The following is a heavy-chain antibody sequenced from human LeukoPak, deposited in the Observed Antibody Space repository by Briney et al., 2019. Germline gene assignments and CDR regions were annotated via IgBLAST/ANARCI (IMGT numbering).Heavy chain of an antibody. CDR3: VSFINTVNTFGPPTN. Sequence: GGSLRLSCAASGFTFSNAYMNWVRQAPGRGLEWVANIKEDGSEKYYVDSVKGRFTISRDNAKNSLYLQMNSLRDEDTAVYHCVSFINTVNTFGPPTNWGQGTLVTVSS. CDR1: GFTFSNAY. D-gene: IGHD3-16*01. CDR2: IKEDGSEK. J-gene: IGHJ4*02. V-gene: IGHV3-7*03.